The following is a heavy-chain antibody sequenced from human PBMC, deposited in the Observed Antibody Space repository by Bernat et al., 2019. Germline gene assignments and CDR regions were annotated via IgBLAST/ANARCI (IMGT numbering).Heavy chain of an antibody. D-gene: IGHD5-24*01. V-gene: IGHV3-66*02. CDR1: GFTVSSNY. CDR3: ARDLPRPDDYYYYGMDV. CDR2: IYNGGST. J-gene: IGHJ6*02. Sequence: EVQLVESGGGLVQPGGSLRLSCAASGFTVSSNYMSWVRQAPGKGLEWVSVIYNGGSTYYADSVKGRFTISRDNSKNTLYLQMNSLRAEDTAVYYCARDLPRPDDYYYYGMDVWGQGTTVTVSS.